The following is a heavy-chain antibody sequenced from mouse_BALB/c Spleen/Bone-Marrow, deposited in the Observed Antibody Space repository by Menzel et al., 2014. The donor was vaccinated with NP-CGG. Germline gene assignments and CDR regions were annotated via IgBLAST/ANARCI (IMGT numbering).Heavy chain of an antibody. CDR3: SRGRRYALDY. J-gene: IGHJ4*01. CDR1: GYTFTSYY. V-gene: IGHV1S81*02. D-gene: IGHD3-1*01. Sequence: VQLQQSGAELVKPGASVKLSCKASGYTFTSYYMYWVKQRPGQGLEWFGETNPSNGGTNFNEKFKNKATLTVDKSSSTAYMQLSSLTSEDSAVYYCSRGRRYALDYWGQGTSVTVSS. CDR2: TNPSNGGT.